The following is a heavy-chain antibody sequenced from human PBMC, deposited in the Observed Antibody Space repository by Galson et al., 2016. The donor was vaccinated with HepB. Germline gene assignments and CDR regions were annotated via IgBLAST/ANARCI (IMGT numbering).Heavy chain of an antibody. Sequence: SLRLSCAASGFTFDDYAMSWVRQAPGKGLEWVSSISWNSGRTDYADSVKGRFTISRDNAQNSLHLQMNSLRTEDTALYYCAKDRGNLNYYQLYGLDVWGQGTTVTVSS. CDR1: GFTFDDYA. J-gene: IGHJ6*02. D-gene: IGHD4-23*01. V-gene: IGHV3-9*01. CDR2: ISWNSGRT. CDR3: AKDRGNLNYYQLYGLDV.